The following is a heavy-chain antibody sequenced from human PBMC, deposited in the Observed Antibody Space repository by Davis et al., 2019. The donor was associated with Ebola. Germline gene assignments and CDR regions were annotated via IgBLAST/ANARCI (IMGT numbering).Heavy chain of an antibody. CDR1: GFTFSSYA. CDR3: AKDRSYYGSGSYAY. V-gene: IGHV3-7*03. D-gene: IGHD3-10*01. J-gene: IGHJ4*02. CDR2: IKQDGSEK. Sequence: PGGSLRPSCAASGFTFSSYAMSWVRQAPGKGLEWVANIKQDGSEKYYVDSVKGRFTISRDNSKNTLYLQMNSLRAEDTAVYYCAKDRSYYGSGSYAYWGQGTLVTVSS.